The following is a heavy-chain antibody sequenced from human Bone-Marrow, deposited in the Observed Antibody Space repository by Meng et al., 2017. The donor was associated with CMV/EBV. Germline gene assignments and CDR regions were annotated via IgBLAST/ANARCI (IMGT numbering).Heavy chain of an antibody. CDR2: INHSGST. V-gene: IGHV4-39*07. D-gene: IGHD4-11*01. J-gene: IGHJ4*02. Sequence: GSLRLSCTVSGGSISSSSYYWSWIRQPPGKGLEWIGEINHSGSTNYNPSLKSRVTISVDTSKNQFSLKLSSVTAADTAVYYCARGRRVTRYRGNYFDYWGQGTLVTVSS. CDR1: GGSISSSSYY. CDR3: ARGRRVTRYRGNYFDY.